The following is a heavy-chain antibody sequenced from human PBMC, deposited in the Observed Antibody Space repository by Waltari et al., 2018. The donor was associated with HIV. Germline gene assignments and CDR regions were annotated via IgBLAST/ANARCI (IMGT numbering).Heavy chain of an antibody. J-gene: IGHJ3*02. D-gene: IGHD2-15*01. CDR1: GGSISSSSYY. CDR3: ASEAVVVAARAFDI. V-gene: IGHV4-39*01. Sequence: QLQLQESGPGLVKPSETLSLTCTVSGGSISSSSYYWGWIRQPPGKGLEWIGSIYYSGSTYYNPSLKSRVTISVDTSKNQFSLKLSSVTAADTAVYYCASEAVVVAARAFDIWGQGTMVTVSS. CDR2: IYYSGST.